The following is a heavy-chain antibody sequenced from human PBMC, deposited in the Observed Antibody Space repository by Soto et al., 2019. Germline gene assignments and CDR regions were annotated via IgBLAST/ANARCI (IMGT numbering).Heavy chain of an antibody. CDR2: IIPIFGTA. CDR3: ARSETGTEDYFDY. CDR1: GGTFSSYA. D-gene: IGHD1-7*01. J-gene: IGHJ4*02. Sequence: SVKVSCKASGGTFSSYAISWVRQAPGQGLEWMGGIIPIFGTANYAQKFQGRVTITADESTSTAYMELSSLRSEDTAVYYCARSETGTEDYFDYWGQGTLVTAPQ. V-gene: IGHV1-69*13.